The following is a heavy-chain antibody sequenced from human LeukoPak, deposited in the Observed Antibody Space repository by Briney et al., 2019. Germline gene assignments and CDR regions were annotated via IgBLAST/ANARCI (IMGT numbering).Heavy chain of an antibody. CDR2: IYTSGST. CDR1: GGSISSYY. V-gene: IGHV4-4*07. D-gene: IGHD3-22*01. CDR3: ARDSRYSDNSGYYYSHYYMDV. J-gene: IGHJ6*03. Sequence: PSETLSLTCIVSGGSISSYYWSWIRQPAGKGLEWIGRIYTSGSTNYNPSLMSRVSMTVDTSRNQFSLNLKSVTAADTAVYYCARDSRYSDNSGYYYSHYYMDVWGKGTTVTVSS.